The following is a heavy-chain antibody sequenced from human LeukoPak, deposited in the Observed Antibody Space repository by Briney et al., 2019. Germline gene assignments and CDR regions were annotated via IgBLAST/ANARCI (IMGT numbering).Heavy chain of an antibody. CDR2: ISNSGSTM. V-gene: IGHV3-48*03. Sequence: GGSLRLSCVASGFTFSSYEMNWVRQAPGKGLEWVSYISNSGSTMYYADSVKGRFTISRDNSKNTLYLQMNSLRAEDTAVYYCANRLYSGSHRGDSCGQGTLVTVSS. CDR1: GFTFSSYE. J-gene: IGHJ4*02. D-gene: IGHD1-26*01. CDR3: ANRLYSGSHRGDS.